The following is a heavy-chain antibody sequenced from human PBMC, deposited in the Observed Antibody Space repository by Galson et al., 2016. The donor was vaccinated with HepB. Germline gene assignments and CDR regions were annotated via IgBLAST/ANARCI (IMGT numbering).Heavy chain of an antibody. Sequence: SLRLSCAASGFSLSYAWMTWVRQAPGKGLEWVGRIKRKTDGGTTNYAAPVKGRFTISRDDSKNMLFLQMNSLKTEDTAVYYCTTDRLGWAPAGVGEFFDYWGQGTLVTVSS. CDR3: TTDRLGWAPAGVGEFFDY. CDR2: IKRKTDGGTT. D-gene: IGHD3-10*01. CDR1: GFSLSYAW. J-gene: IGHJ4*02. V-gene: IGHV3-15*06.